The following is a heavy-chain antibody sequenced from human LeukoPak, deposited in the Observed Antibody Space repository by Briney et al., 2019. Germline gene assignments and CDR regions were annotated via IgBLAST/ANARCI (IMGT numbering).Heavy chain of an antibody. Sequence: GGSLRPSCAASGFTFSSYSMNWVRQAPGKGLEWVSCISSSSSYIYYADSVKGRFTISRDNAKNSLYLQMNRLRPEDAAVYYCAKAPVTTCRGAYCYPFDYWGQGTLVTVSS. J-gene: IGHJ4*02. CDR3: AKAPVTTCRGAYCYPFDY. D-gene: IGHD2-21*01. V-gene: IGHV3-21*04. CDR2: ISSSSSYI. CDR1: GFTFSSYS.